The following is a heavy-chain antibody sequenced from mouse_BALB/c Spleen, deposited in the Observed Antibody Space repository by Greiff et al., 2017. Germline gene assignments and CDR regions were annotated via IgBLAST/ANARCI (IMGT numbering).Heavy chain of an antibody. CDR3: ARPYRYDWYFDV. V-gene: IGHV3-2*02. Sequence: EVKLQESGPGLVKPSQSLSLTCTVTGYSITSDYAWNWIRQFPGNKLEWMGYISYSGSTSYNPSLKSRISITRDTSKNQFFLQLNSVTTEDTATYYCARPYRYDWYFDVWGAGTTVTVSS. D-gene: IGHD2-14*01. J-gene: IGHJ1*01. CDR1: GYSITSDYA. CDR2: ISYSGST.